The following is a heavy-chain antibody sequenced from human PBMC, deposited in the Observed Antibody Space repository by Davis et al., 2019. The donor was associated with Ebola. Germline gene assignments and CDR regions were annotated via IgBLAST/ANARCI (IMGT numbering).Heavy chain of an antibody. J-gene: IGHJ4*02. CDR3: ARVYRDYSNYHGADY. CDR1: GYTFYNYG. D-gene: IGHD4-11*01. Sequence: ASVKVSCKASGYTFYNYGVTWVRQAPGQGLEWMGWINPDNGNTKYAQKFQGRVTMTTDKSTRTVYMELRSLRSDDTAVYYCARVYRDYSNYHGADYWGQGSLVTVSS. CDR2: INPDNGNT. V-gene: IGHV1-18*01.